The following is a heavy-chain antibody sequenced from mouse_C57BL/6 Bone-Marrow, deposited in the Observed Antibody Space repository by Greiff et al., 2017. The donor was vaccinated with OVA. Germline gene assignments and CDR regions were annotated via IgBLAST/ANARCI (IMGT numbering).Heavy chain of an antibody. Sequence: EVKLVESGGDLVKPGGSLKISCAASGFTFSSYGMSWVRQTPDKRLEWVATISSGGSYTYYPDSVKGRFTISRDNAKNTLYLQMSSLKSEDTAMYYCARQGNSSGYVDYYAMDYWGQGTSVTVSS. D-gene: IGHD3-2*02. CDR3: ARQGNSSGYVDYYAMDY. J-gene: IGHJ4*01. V-gene: IGHV5-6*01. CDR2: ISSGGSYT. CDR1: GFTFSSYG.